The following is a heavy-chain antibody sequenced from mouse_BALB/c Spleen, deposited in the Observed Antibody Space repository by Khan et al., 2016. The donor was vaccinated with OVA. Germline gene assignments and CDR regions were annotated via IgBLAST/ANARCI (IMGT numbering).Heavy chain of an antibody. J-gene: IGHJ4*01. CDR3: ARSNYYGRSLYAMDY. CDR2: IAPGSGST. CDR1: GYTFTSYW. D-gene: IGHD1-1*01. V-gene: IGHV1S41*01. Sequence: DLVKPGASVNLSCKASGYTFTSYWINWIKQRPGQGLEWIGRIAPGSGSTYSNEMFKGKATLTVDTSSSTAYIQLSSLSSEASAVYFCARSNYYGRSLYAMDYWGQGTSVTVSS.